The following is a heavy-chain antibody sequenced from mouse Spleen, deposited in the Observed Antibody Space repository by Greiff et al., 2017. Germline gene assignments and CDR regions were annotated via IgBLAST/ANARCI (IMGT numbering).Heavy chain of an antibody. J-gene: IGHJ1*03. CDR2: INYDGSST. CDR1: GFTFSDYY. D-gene: IGHD1-1*01. Sequence: EVKLVESEGGLVQPGSSMKLSCTASGFTFSDYYMAWVRQVPEKGLEWVANINYDGSSTYYLDSLKSRFIISRDNAKNILYLQMSSLKSEDTATYYCARDMDYGSSSNWYFDVWGTGTTVTVSS. CDR3: ARDMDYGSSSNWYFDV. V-gene: IGHV5-16*01.